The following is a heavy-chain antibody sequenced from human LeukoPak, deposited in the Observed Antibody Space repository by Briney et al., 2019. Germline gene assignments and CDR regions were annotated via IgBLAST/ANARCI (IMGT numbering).Heavy chain of an antibody. Sequence: PSETLYLTCTVSGGSISSGSYYWGWIRQPPGKGLEWIGSIYHSGSTYYNPSLKSRVTISVDTSKNQFSLKLSSVTAADTAVYYCARHTMVREVIIGPVDYWGQGTLVTVSS. V-gene: IGHV4-39*01. CDR3: ARHTMVREVIIGPVDY. D-gene: IGHD3-10*01. J-gene: IGHJ4*02. CDR2: IYHSGST. CDR1: GGSISSGSYY.